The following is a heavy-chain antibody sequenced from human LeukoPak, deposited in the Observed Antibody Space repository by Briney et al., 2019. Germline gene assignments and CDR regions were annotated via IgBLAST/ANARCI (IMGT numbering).Heavy chain of an antibody. CDR2: IIPIFGTA. CDR1: GGTFSSYA. J-gene: IGHJ4*02. D-gene: IGHD3-3*01. V-gene: IGHV1-69*01. Sequence: GASVTVSCTASGGTFSSYAISWVRQAPGQGLEWMGGIIPIFGTANYAQKFQGRVTITADESTSTAYMELSSLRSEDTAVYYCARGPYYDFWSGPTRYVFPLDYWGQGTLVTVSS. CDR3: ARGPYYDFWSGPTRYVFPLDY.